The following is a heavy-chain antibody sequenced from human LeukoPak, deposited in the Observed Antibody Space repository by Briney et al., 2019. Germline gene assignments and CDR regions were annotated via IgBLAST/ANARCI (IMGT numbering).Heavy chain of an antibody. J-gene: IGHJ4*02. Sequence: TSETLSLTCTVSGGSISSSSYYWGWIRQPPGKGLEWIGSIYYSGSTYYNPSLKSRVTISVDTSKNQFSLKLSSVTAADTAVYYCARQAGAGTFDYWGQGTLVTVSS. V-gene: IGHV4-39*01. D-gene: IGHD6-19*01. CDR2: IYYSGST. CDR1: GGSISSSSYY. CDR3: ARQAGAGTFDY.